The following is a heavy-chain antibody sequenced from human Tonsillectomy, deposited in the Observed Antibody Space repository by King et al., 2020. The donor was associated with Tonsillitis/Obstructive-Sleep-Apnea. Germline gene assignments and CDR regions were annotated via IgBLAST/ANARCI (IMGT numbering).Heavy chain of an antibody. Sequence: QLVQSGAEVKKPGESLKISCKGSGYSFTSYWIGWVRQMPGKGLEWMGIIYPGDSDTRYSPSFQGQVTISADKSISTAYLQWSSLKASDTAMYYCARHLGGVVPAADGPYYYYYMDVWGKGTTVTVSS. CDR1: GYSFTSYW. D-gene: IGHD2-2*01. J-gene: IGHJ6*03. V-gene: IGHV5-51*01. CDR2: IYPGDSDT. CDR3: ARHLGGVVPAADGPYYYYYMDV.